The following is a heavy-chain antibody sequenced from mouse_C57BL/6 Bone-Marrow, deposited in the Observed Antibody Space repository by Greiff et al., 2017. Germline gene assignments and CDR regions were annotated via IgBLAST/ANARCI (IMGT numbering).Heavy chain of an antibody. D-gene: IGHD1-1*01. V-gene: IGHV14-1*01. CDR3: TAFITTDAMDY. J-gene: IGHJ4*01. Sequence: EVQLHQSGAELVRPGASVKLSCTASGFNIKDYYMHWVKQRPEQGLEWIGRIDPEDGDTEYAPKFQGKATMTADTSSNTAYLQLSSLTSEDTAVYYCTAFITTDAMDYWGQGTSVTVSS. CDR1: GFNIKDYY. CDR2: IDPEDGDT.